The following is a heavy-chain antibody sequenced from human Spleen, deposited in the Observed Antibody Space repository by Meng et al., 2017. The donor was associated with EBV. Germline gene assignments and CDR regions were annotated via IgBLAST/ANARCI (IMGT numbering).Heavy chain of an antibody. CDR1: GDYITSTNW. Sequence: QEPVPGLATPPGTPSLSVAVSGDYITSTNWWAWVRQSPGKGLDCIAEIYHSGSTNFNPSLKSRVTISVDKSKNKFSLKLNSVTAADTAIYYCARGGYRAYDPFDSWGQGTLVTVSS. D-gene: IGHD5-12*01. CDR3: ARGGYRAYDPFDS. J-gene: IGHJ4*02. V-gene: IGHV4-4*03. CDR2: IYHSGST.